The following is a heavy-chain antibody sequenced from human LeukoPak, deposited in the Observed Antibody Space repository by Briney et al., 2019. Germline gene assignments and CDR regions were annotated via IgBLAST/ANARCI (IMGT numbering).Heavy chain of an antibody. J-gene: IGHJ5*02. D-gene: IGHD3-22*01. Sequence: GESLKISCKGSGYSFTSYWISWVRQMPGEGLEWMGRIDPSDSYTNYSPSFQGHVTISADKSISTAYLQWSSLKASDTAMYYCARNYDSSGYYLGAWGQGTLVTVSS. V-gene: IGHV5-10-1*01. CDR1: GYSFTSYW. CDR3: ARNYDSSGYYLGA. CDR2: IDPSDSYT.